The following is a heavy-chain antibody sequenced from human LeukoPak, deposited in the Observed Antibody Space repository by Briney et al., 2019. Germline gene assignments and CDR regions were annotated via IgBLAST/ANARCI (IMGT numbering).Heavy chain of an antibody. Sequence: SETLSLTCAVYGGSFSGYYWSWIRQPPGKGLEWIGENNHSGSTNYNPSLKSRVTISVDTSKNQFSLKLSSVTAADTAGYYCAXWFGELFLDXWGQGTXXXVSS. CDR2: NNHSGST. J-gene: IGHJ4*02. CDR1: GGSFSGYY. V-gene: IGHV4-34*01. D-gene: IGHD3-10*01. CDR3: AXWFGELFLDX.